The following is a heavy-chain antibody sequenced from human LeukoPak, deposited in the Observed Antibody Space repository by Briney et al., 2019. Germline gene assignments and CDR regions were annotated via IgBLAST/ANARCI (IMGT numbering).Heavy chain of an antibody. V-gene: IGHV1-3*01. CDR2: INAGNGNT. D-gene: IGHD3-22*01. CDR1: GYTFTSYA. Sequence: GASVKVSCKASGYTFTSYAMHWVRQAPGQRLEWMGWINAGNGNTKYSQKFQGRVTITRDTSASTAYMELSSLRSEDTAVYHCARDVPHYYDSSGYFDYWGQGTLVTVSS. CDR3: ARDVPHYYDSSGYFDY. J-gene: IGHJ4*02.